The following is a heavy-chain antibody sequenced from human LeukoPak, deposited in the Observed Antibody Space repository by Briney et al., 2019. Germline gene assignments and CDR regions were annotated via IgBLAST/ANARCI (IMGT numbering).Heavy chain of an antibody. D-gene: IGHD3-10*01. CDR3: ARIRFGESYAPKSYYYYYMDV. CDR2: IKQDGSEK. CDR1: GFTFSSYW. Sequence: GGSLRLSCAASGFTFSSYWMSWVRQAPGKGLEWVANIKQDGSEKYYVDSVKGRFTISRDNAKNSLYLQMNRLRVEDTAVYYCARIRFGESYAPKSYYYYYMDVWGIGTTATISS. V-gene: IGHV3-7*01. J-gene: IGHJ6*03.